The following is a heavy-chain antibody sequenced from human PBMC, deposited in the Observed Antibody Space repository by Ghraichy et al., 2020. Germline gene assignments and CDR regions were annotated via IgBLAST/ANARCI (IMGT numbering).Heavy chain of an antibody. V-gene: IGHV1-46*02. CDR3: ARSGAAAAAGPLPDYYYYYMDV. CDR2: INPSGGST. J-gene: IGHJ6*03. CDR1: GYTFNSYY. D-gene: IGHD6-13*01. Sequence: ASVKVSCKASGYTFNSYYMHWVRQAPGQGLEWMGIINPSGGSTSYAQKFQGRVTMTRDTSTSTVYMELSSLRSEDTAAYYCARSGAAAAAGPLPDYYYYYMDVWGKGTTVTVSS.